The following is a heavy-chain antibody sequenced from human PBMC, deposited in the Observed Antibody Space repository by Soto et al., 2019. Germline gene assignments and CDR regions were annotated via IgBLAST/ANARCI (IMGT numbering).Heavy chain of an antibody. CDR2: ISWNGASI. D-gene: IGHD3-10*01. CDR3: ATLPLSGSGFDC. J-gene: IGHJ4*01. Sequence: EVQLVESGGGLVQPGRSLRLSCAASGFTFDDYAIHWVRQAPGRGPEWVAGISWNGASIGYADSVKGRFTISRDNAKNSLHLQMNSLRSEDTALYYSATLPLSGSGFDCWGHGTLVTVSS. V-gene: IGHV3-9*01. CDR1: GFTFDDYA.